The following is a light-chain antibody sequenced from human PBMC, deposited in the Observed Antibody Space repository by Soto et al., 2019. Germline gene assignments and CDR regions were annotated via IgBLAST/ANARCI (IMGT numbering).Light chain of an antibody. CDR3: QQYSSSPRLT. Sequence: EIVLTQSPGTLSLSPGERATLSCRASQSVSSSYLAWYQQKPGQAPRLLIYGASSRATGIPDRFSGSGSGTDFTLTISRLEPEVFAVYYCQQYSSSPRLTFGGGTKVEIK. CDR1: QSVSSSY. V-gene: IGKV3-20*01. CDR2: GAS. J-gene: IGKJ4*01.